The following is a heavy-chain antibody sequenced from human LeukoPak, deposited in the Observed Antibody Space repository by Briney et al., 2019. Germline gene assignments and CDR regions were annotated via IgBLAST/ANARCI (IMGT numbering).Heavy chain of an antibody. Sequence: PSETLSLTCTVSGGSISSSSFYWGWIRQPPGKWLEWIGRVYSSGGTSCDPSLKSRVTISVDTSKNQFSLKLSSVTAADTAVYYCARDPGDRFDYWGQGTLVTVSS. CDR3: ARDPGDRFDY. CDR2: VYSSGGT. CDR1: GGSISSSSFY. J-gene: IGHJ4*02. V-gene: IGHV4-39*02. D-gene: IGHD4-17*01.